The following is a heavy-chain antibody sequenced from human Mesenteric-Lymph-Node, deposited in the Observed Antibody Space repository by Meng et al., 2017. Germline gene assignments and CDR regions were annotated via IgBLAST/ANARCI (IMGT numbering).Heavy chain of an antibody. CDR2: IYHSGST. CDR1: GGSISSSNR. CDR3: ASTMVRGDLYYYYGMDV. J-gene: IGHJ6*02. D-gene: IGHD3-10*01. Sequence: SETLSLTCAVSGGSISSSNRWSWVRQSPGEGLEWIGEIYHSGSTNYNSSLKSRVTISVDTSKNQFSLKLSSVTAADTAVYYCASTMVRGDLYYYYGMDVWGQGTTVTVSS. V-gene: IGHV4-4*02.